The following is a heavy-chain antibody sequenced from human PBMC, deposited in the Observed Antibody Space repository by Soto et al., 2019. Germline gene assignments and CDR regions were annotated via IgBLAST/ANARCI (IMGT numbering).Heavy chain of an antibody. D-gene: IGHD1-26*01. Sequence: GGSLRLSCAASGFTFSSYGMHWVRQAPGKGLEWVAVIWYDGSNKYYADSVKGRFTISRDNSKNTLYLQMNSLRAEDTAVYYCARDLVVGATQFDAFDIWGQGTMVTVSS. J-gene: IGHJ3*02. CDR1: GFTFSSYG. CDR2: IWYDGSNK. V-gene: IGHV3-33*01. CDR3: ARDLVVGATQFDAFDI.